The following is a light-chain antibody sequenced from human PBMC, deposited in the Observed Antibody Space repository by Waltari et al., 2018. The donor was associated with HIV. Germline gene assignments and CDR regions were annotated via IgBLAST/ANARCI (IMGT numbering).Light chain of an antibody. CDR3: AAWDDSLNAYV. Sequence: QSVLTQPPSASGTPGQRVTIPRSGSNSNIGSNTVNWYQHLPGKAPTLLIYNTNQRPPGVPDRFSGSKSGTSASLAISGLQSEDEGDYYCAAWDDSLNAYVFGTGTRVTVL. V-gene: IGLV1-44*01. CDR1: NSNIGSNT. J-gene: IGLJ1*01. CDR2: NTN.